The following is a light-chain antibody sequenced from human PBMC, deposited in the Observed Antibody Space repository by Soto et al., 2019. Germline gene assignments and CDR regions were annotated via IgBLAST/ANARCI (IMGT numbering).Light chain of an antibody. Sequence: QSALTLPASVSGTRRQSITISCTGTSSDVGGNKYVSWYQQYPGKVPKLLINKVTNRPSGVSYRFSGSKSGNTASLTISALLAEDEADYFCASSTSDSLYVFGTGTKVTVL. CDR2: KVT. CDR1: SSDVGGNKY. CDR3: ASSTSDSLYV. J-gene: IGLJ1*01. V-gene: IGLV2-14*01.